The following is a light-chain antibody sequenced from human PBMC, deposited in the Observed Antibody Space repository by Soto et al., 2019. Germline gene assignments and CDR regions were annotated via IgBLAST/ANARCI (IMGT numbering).Light chain of an antibody. CDR2: ANN. V-gene: IGLV1-40*01. CDR1: SSNIGAGYD. Sequence: QAVVTQPPSVSGAPGQGVTISCTGSSSNIGAGYDVHWYQQLPGAAPKLLIFANNNRPSGVPDRFSGSKSGSSASLAITGLQAEDEGDYYCQSYDSSLTGGIFGGGTQLTVL. J-gene: IGLJ2*01. CDR3: QSYDSSLTGGI.